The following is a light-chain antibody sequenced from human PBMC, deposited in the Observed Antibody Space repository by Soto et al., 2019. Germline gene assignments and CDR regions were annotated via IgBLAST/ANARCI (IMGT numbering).Light chain of an antibody. V-gene: IGKV3-11*01. CDR2: DAS. CDR3: QLYGIAPH. Sequence: EIVLRQSPATLSMSPGERATLSCRASQNIDNFLVWYQQKPGQAPRLLIYDASKRATGIPARFSGSGSGTDFTLTISSLGPEDFAVYYCQLYGIAPHFGQGTRLEMK. J-gene: IGKJ5*01. CDR1: QNIDNF.